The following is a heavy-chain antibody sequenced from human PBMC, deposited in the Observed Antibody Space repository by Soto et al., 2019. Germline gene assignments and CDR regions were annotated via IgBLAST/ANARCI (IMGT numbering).Heavy chain of an antibody. V-gene: IGHV3-21*01. CDR1: EFNFRAYD. D-gene: IGHD3-9*01. CDR3: ARLDITQIDC. J-gene: IGHJ4*02. CDR2: IDSSGSFI. Sequence: GQSMRISCTAAEFNFRAYDMNWIRQAPGKGLEWVSSIDSSGSFIYYADSLKGRFTISRDNAKNSLYLQMNSLRAEDTAVYYCARLDITQIDCWGQATLVTVSS.